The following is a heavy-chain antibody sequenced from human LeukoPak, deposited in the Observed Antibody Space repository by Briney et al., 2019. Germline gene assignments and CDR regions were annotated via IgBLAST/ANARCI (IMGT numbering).Heavy chain of an antibody. Sequence: PGTSLRLSCGASGFTFSSYSMHWVRQAPGKGLEWVAVISYDGKETYYADSVKGRFTISRDQSKNTHYLQMNRVRTEDTAVYFCARDPSRLAEAGYLDHWGQGTLVTVSS. CDR1: GFTFSSYS. CDR3: ARDPSRLAEAGYLDH. J-gene: IGHJ4*02. CDR2: ISYDGKET. V-gene: IGHV3-30*04. D-gene: IGHD6-19*01.